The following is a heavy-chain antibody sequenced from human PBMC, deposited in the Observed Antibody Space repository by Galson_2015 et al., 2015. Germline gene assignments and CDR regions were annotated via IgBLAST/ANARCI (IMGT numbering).Heavy chain of an antibody. D-gene: IGHD3-10*02. V-gene: IGHV3-30*04. CDR3: GRIPGVRHFVGQEGTRYFDY. CDR2: ISYDGSKT. J-gene: IGHJ4*02. CDR1: RFTFNSYA. Sequence: SLRLSCAASRFTFNSYAMHWVRQAPGKGLEWVAVISYDGSKTFYADSVRGRFTISRDNSKNTLYLQMNSLRGEDTAVYYCGRIPGVRHFVGQEGTRYFDYGGQGPLVIVSS.